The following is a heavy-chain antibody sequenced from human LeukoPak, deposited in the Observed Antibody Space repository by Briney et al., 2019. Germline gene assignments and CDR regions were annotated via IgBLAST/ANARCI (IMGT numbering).Heavy chain of an antibody. J-gene: IGHJ4*02. D-gene: IGHD1-26*01. Sequence: SETLSLTCTVSGYSISSGYYWGWIRQPPGKGLEWIGSIYHSGSTYYNPSLKSRVTISVDTSKNQFSLKLSSVTAADTAVYYCARGVSGSYYGEYYFDYWGQGTLVTVSS. V-gene: IGHV4-38-2*02. CDR2: IYHSGST. CDR1: GYSISSGYY. CDR3: ARGVSGSYYGEYYFDY.